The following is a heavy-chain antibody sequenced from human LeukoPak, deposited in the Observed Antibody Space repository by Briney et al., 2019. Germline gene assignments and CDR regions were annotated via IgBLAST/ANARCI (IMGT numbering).Heavy chain of an antibody. CDR2: INPNSGGT. CDR1: GYTFTGYY. V-gene: IGHV1-2*02. D-gene: IGHD5-18*01. Sequence: GASVKVSCKTSGYTFTGYYMHWVRQAPGQGLEWMGWINPNSGGTNYAQKFRGRVTMTRDTSISTAYMELSRLRSDDTATYYCAREIGGYSYGFSVDYWGQGTLVTVSS. J-gene: IGHJ4*02. CDR3: AREIGGYSYGFSVDY.